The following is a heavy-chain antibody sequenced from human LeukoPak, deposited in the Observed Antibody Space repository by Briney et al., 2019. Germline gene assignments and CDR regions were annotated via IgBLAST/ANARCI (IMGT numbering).Heavy chain of an antibody. CDR1: GFTFSSYA. CDR2: ISYDGSNK. J-gene: IGHJ4*02. Sequence: GGSLRLSCAASGFTFSSYAMHWVRQAPGKGLEWVAVISYDGSNKYYADSVKGRFTISRDNSKNTLYLQMNSLRAEDTAVYYCAKSRGISDNSGWRTFDSWGQGTLVTVSS. V-gene: IGHV3-30-3*02. D-gene: IGHD6-19*01. CDR3: AKSRGISDNSGWRTFDS.